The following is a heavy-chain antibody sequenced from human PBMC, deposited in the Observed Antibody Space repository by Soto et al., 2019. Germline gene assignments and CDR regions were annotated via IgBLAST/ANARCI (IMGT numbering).Heavy chain of an antibody. V-gene: IGHV3-7*01. CDR3: AALDTALVKTAGY. D-gene: IGHD5-18*01. CDR1: GYSISTYW. J-gene: IGHJ4*02. Sequence: GGSLRLSCAASGYSISTYWMSWVRQAPGKGLEWVANVKQDGSEEYYVDSVKGRSTISRDNAKNSLYLQMNSLRVEDTAVYYCAALDTALVKTAGYWGQGILVTVSS. CDR2: VKQDGSEE.